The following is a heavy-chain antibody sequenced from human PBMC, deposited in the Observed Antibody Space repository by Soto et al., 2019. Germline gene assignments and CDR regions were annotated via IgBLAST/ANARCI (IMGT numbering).Heavy chain of an antibody. V-gene: IGHV3-23*01. CDR2: MSGSSSTT. Sequence: LRLSCATSGLTFSNYAMSWVRQAPGGGLEWVSSMSGSSSTTYYADSVRGGFTISRDRSKNTLYLQMSSLRAEDTALYYCAKNQERELPRVIDFWGQGTLVTVSS. J-gene: IGHJ4*02. CDR1: GLTFSNYA. CDR3: AKNQERELPRVIDF. D-gene: IGHD1-7*01.